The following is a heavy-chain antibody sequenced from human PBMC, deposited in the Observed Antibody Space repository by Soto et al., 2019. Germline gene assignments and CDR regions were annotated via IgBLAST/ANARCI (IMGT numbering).Heavy chain of an antibody. J-gene: IGHJ4*02. V-gene: IGHV3-23*01. CDR3: AKDTRIRMGDLSFDAFDS. Sequence: PWGSLRLSCAASGFIFSTYGMSWVRQAPGKGLTWVSGVSGGGGTKYYADSVKGRFTISRDNSKNTLYLQMNSLRAEDTAVYYCAKDTRIRMGDLSFDAFDSWGQGTLVTAPQ. D-gene: IGHD3-16*01. CDR2: VSGGGGTK. CDR1: GFIFSTYG.